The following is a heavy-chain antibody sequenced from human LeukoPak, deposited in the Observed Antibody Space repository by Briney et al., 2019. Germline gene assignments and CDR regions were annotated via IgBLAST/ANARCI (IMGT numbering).Heavy chain of an antibody. Sequence: GGSLRLSCAASGFTFSNYDMHWVRLATGKGLEWVSGIGTAGDIYYAGSVKGRFTISRDNSENTLFLRMNSLRAEDTALYHCARVSAAVTLYYYYHMDVWGKGTTVTISS. V-gene: IGHV3-13*01. CDR1: GFTFSNYD. D-gene: IGHD6-13*01. CDR3: ARVSAAVTLYYYYHMDV. CDR2: IGTAGDI. J-gene: IGHJ6*03.